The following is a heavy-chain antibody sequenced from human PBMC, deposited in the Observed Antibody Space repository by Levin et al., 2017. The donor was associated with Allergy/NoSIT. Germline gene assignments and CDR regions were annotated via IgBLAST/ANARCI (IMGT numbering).Heavy chain of an antibody. CDR2: ISYDGSNK. CDR1: GFTFSRYG. V-gene: IGHV3-30*03. CDR3: AREMSPYGSGTSSAFDI. D-gene: IGHD3-10*01. J-gene: IGHJ3*02. Sequence: LSLTCAASGFTFSRYGMHWVRQAPGKGLRWVAVISYDGSNKYYADSVKGRFTISRDNSNNTLYLQMNSLRTEDTAVYYCAREMSPYGSGTSSAFDIWGQGTMVTVSS.